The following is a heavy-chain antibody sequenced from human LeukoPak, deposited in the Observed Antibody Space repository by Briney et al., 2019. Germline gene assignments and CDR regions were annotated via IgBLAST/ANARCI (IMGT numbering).Heavy chain of an antibody. D-gene: IGHD3-10*01. Sequence: GGSLRLSCAASGFTFSSYAMHWVRQAPGKGLEWVAVISYDGSNKYYADCVKGRFTISRDNSKNTLYLQMNSLRAEDTAVYYCATSSMVRGAQFDYWGQGTLVTVSS. CDR3: ATSSMVRGAQFDY. J-gene: IGHJ4*02. CDR2: ISYDGSNK. CDR1: GFTFSSYA. V-gene: IGHV3-30*04.